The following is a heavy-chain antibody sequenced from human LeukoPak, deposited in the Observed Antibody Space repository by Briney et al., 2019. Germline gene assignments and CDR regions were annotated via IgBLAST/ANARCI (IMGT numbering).Heavy chain of an antibody. V-gene: IGHV1-2*02. D-gene: IGHD6-13*01. CDR1: GYTFTSYD. CDR2: INPNSGGT. Sequence: ASVKVSCKASGYTFTSYDINWVRQAPGQGLEWMGWINPNSGGTNYAQKFQGRVTMTRDTSISTAYMELSRLRSDDTAVYYCARDGVAAAGTRNGFQHRGQGTLVTVSS. J-gene: IGHJ1*01. CDR3: ARDGVAAAGTRNGFQH.